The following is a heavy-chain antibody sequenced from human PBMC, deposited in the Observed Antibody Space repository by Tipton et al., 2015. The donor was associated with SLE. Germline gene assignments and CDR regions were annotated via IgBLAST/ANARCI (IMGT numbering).Heavy chain of an antibody. CDR3: AKDAPEETDS. V-gene: IGHV3-23*01. CDR1: GFIFSSYS. Sequence: SLRLSCAASGFIFSSYSMTWVRQAPGKGLEWVSAIIGSGGSTYYADSVKGRFTISRDNSKNTVYLQMNSLRAEDTAAYYCAKDAPEETDSWGQGTLVTVSS. CDR2: IIGSGGST. J-gene: IGHJ4*02.